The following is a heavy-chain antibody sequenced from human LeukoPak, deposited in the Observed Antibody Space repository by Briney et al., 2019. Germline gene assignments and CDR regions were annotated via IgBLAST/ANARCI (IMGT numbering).Heavy chain of an antibody. D-gene: IGHD2-8*01. Sequence: GGSLGLSCAASGFTFSGSAMHWVRQASGKGLEWVGRIRSEPNSYATAYAASVKGRFTISRDDSKNTAYLQMNSLKTEDTAVYYCTSLLGYCTNDVCYNYWGQGTLVTVSS. CDR2: IRSEPNSYAT. CDR1: GFTFSGSA. V-gene: IGHV3-73*01. J-gene: IGHJ4*02. CDR3: TSLLGYCTNDVCYNY.